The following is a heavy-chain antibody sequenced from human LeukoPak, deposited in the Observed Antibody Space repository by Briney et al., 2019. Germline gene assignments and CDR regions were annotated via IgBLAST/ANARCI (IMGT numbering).Heavy chain of an antibody. V-gene: IGHV3-66*02. CDR2: IYSGGST. CDR1: GFTVSSNY. J-gene: IGHJ4*02. Sequence: TGGSLRLSCAASGFTVSSNYMSWVRQARGKGVEWVSVIYSGGSTYYSDSVKGRFTISRDNSKNKLYLQMNSLRAEDTAVYYCARANFDYWGQGTLVTVSS. CDR3: ARANFDY.